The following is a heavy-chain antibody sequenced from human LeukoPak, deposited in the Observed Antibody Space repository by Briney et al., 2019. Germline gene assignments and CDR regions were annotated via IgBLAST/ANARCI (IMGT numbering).Heavy chain of an antibody. CDR2: IKQDGSAK. Sequence: PGGSLRLSCAASGFTFSSYWMGWVRQAPGKGLESVANIKQDGSAKYYVDSVKGRFTISRDNAKNTLYLQMTSLRAEDTAVYYCAKDRSPSITMVRGVIIFGAFDIWGQGTMVTVSS. D-gene: IGHD3-10*01. CDR1: GFTFSSYW. J-gene: IGHJ3*02. CDR3: AKDRSPSITMVRGVIIFGAFDI. V-gene: IGHV3-7*03.